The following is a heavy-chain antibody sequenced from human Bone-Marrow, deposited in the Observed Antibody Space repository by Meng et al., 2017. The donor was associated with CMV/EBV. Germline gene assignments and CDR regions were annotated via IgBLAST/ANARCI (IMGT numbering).Heavy chain of an antibody. CDR3: ARDIVWLRGLDY. CDR2: IYYSGST. J-gene: IGHJ4*02. Sequence: SETLSLTCTVSGGSISSSSYYWGWIRQPPGKGLEWIGSIYYSGSTYYNPSLKSRVTISVDTSKNQFSLKLSSVTAADTAVYYGARDIVWLRGLDYWGQGTLVTVSS. V-gene: IGHV4-39*07. D-gene: IGHD5-12*01. CDR1: GGSISSSSYY.